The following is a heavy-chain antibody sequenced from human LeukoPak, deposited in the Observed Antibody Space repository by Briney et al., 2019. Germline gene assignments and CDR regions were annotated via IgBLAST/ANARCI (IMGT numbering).Heavy chain of an antibody. D-gene: IGHD2-2*02. CDR2: IYTSGST. Sequence: SETLSLTCTVSGGSISSYYWSWIRQPAGKGLEWIGRIYTSGSTNYNPSLKSRVTMSVDTSKNQFSLKLSSVTAADTAVYYCARGEWGYCSSISCHKGFDIWGQGTMVTVSS. CDR1: GGSISSYY. V-gene: IGHV4-4*07. CDR3: ARGEWGYCSSISCHKGFDI. J-gene: IGHJ3*02.